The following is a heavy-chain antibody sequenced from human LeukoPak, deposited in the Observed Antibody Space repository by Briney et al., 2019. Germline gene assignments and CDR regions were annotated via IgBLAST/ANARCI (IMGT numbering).Heavy chain of an antibody. V-gene: IGHV3-30*03. D-gene: IGHD3-16*02. CDR1: GFSFRSYG. CDR2: MSYDGSNK. CDR3: ARLTFGGVIGFDY. J-gene: IGHJ4*02. Sequence: GGSLRLSCAASGFSFRSYGMHWVRQAPGKGLEWVAVMSYDGSNKYYADSVKGRFTISRDNAKNSLYLQMNSLRAEDTAVYYCARLTFGGVIGFDYWGQGTLVTVSS.